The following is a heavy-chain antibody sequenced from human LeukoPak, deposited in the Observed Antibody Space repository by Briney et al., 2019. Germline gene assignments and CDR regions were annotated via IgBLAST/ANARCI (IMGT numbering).Heavy chain of an antibody. Sequence: TGGSLRLSCAASGLTVSKNYMSWVRQAPGKGLESAPVIYSGGSTYYADSVRGRFTISRDNSKNSLYLQMNSLRAEDTAVYYCARELTAPRGYRSPDAFDIWGQGTMVTVSS. CDR1: GLTVSKNY. V-gene: IGHV3-53*01. D-gene: IGHD5-18*01. J-gene: IGHJ3*02. CDR3: ARELTAPRGYRSPDAFDI. CDR2: IYSGGST.